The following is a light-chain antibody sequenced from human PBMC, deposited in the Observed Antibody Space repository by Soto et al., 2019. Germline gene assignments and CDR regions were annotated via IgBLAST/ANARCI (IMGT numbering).Light chain of an antibody. CDR3: QQRSNWPPIT. CDR1: QRVSSY. CDR2: DAS. V-gene: IGKV3-11*01. Sequence: EIVLTQSPATLSLSPGERATLSCRASQRVSSYLAWHQQKPGQAPRLLIYDASNRATGIPARFSGSGSGTDFTLTISSLEPEDFAVYYCQQRSNWPPITVGQGTRLEIK. J-gene: IGKJ5*01.